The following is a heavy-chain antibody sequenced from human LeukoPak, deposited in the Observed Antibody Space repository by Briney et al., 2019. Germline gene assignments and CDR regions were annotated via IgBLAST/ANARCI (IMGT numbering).Heavy chain of an antibody. V-gene: IGHV3-48*01. J-gene: IGHJ6*03. Sequence: GGSLRLSCAASGFTFSSYSMNWVRQAPGKGLEWVSYISSSSSTIYYADSVKGRFTISRDNAKNSLYLQMNSLRAEDTAVYYCAKSPRGGYVYYYYYMDVWGKGTTVTVSS. D-gene: IGHD5-12*01. CDR3: AKSPRGGYVYYYYYMDV. CDR1: GFTFSSYS. CDR2: ISSSSSTI.